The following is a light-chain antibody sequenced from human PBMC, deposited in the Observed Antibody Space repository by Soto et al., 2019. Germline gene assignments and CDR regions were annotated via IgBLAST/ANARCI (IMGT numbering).Light chain of an antibody. CDR3: AAWDDSLNALV. V-gene: IGLV1-44*01. CDR1: ISNIGSNA. J-gene: IGLJ3*02. Sequence: QPVLTQPPSASGTPGQRVTISCSGAISNIGSNAVNWYQQLPGTAPQLLIYTNNERPSGVPDRFSGSKSGTSASLAITGLQSEDEADYHCAAWDDSLNALVFGGGTKVTVL. CDR2: TNN.